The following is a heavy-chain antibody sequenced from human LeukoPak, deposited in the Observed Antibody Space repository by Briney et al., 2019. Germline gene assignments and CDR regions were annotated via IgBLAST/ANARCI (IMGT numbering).Heavy chain of an antibody. CDR3: AREGPIVGATHLVDY. J-gene: IGHJ4*02. V-gene: IGHV1-2*02. CDR1: GYTFTDYY. Sequence: ASVKVSCKASGYTFTDYYMHWVRQAPGQGLEWMGWINPNSGGTNYAQKFQGRVTMTRDTSISTAYMELSRLRSDDTAVYYCAREGPIVGATHLVDYWGQGTLVSVSS. D-gene: IGHD1-26*01. CDR2: INPNSGGT.